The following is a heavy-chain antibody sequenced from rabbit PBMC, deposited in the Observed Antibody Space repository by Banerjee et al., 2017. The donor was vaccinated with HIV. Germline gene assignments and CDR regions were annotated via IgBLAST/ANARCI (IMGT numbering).Heavy chain of an antibody. D-gene: IGHD1-1*01. Sequence: QSLEESGGDLVKPGASLTLTCTASGFSFSNYYMCWVRQALGKGLDLIACIDGGSSRDTYYASWAKGRFTISKTSSTTVTLQMTSLTAADTATHFCARCGNIGGCYMSLWGPGTLVTVS. CDR2: IDGGSSRDT. CDR1: GFSFSNYY. V-gene: IGHV1S40*01. J-gene: IGHJ4*01. CDR3: ARCGNIGGCYMSL.